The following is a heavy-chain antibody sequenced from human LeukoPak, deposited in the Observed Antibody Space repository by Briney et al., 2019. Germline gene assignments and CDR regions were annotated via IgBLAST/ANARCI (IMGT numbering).Heavy chain of an antibody. CDR3: AREDYDKSYSDY. CDR2: IYYSGST. D-gene: IGHD3-22*01. J-gene: IGHJ4*02. Sequence: PSETLSLTCTVSGGSITSGLYYWGWIRQPPGKGLEWIGIIYYSGSTYYNPSLKSRVAISVDTSKNQFSLKLNSVTAADTAVYYCAREDYDKSYSDYWGQGTLVSVSS. V-gene: IGHV4-39*02. CDR1: GGSITSGLYY.